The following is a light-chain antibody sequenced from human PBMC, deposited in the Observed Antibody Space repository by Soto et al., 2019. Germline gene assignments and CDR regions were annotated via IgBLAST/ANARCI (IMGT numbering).Light chain of an antibody. CDR2: DAS. J-gene: IGKJ1*01. Sequence: GDRVTVTCRASQSINSWLAWYQQKKGKAPKLLIFDASSLESGVPSRFSGSGYGTEFNLTISSLQTDDFATYYCQHYNSYSEAFGQGTKVDIK. V-gene: IGKV1-5*01. CDR3: QHYNSYSEA. CDR1: QSINSW.